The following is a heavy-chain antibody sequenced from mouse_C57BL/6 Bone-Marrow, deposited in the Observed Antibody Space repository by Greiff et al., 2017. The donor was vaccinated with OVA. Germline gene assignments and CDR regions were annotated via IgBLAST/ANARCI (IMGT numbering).Heavy chain of an antibody. J-gene: IGHJ3*01. CDR2: ISGGGGNT. CDR3: ARQGGDWVLAD. Sequence: EVKLVESGGGLVKPGGSLKLSCAASGFTFSSYTMSWVRQTPEKRLEWVATISGGGGNTYYPDSVKGRFTISRDNAKNTLYLQRSSLRSEDTALYYCARQGGDWVLADWGQGTLVTVSA. V-gene: IGHV5-9*01. D-gene: IGHD4-1*01. CDR1: GFTFSSYT.